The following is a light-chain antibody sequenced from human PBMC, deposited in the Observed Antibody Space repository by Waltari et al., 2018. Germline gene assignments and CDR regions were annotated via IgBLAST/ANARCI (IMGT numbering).Light chain of an antibody. CDR2: DVS. Sequence: QSALTPPAYVSGSPGQSITFSGTGTSSDTGGYNYVSWYQQHPGKDPKVMIYDVSNRPSGVSNRFSGSKSGNTASLTISGLQAEDKAEYYCSSHTSNSVVVFGGGTKLTVL. CDR3: SSHTSNSVVV. CDR1: SSDTGGYNY. J-gene: IGLJ2*01. V-gene: IGLV2-14*03.